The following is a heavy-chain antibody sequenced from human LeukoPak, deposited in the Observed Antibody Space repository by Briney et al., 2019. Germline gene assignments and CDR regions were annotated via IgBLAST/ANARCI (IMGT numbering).Heavy chain of an antibody. V-gene: IGHV3-30-3*01. CDR3: ARVRDGYNYEYYFDY. Sequence: PGGSLRLSCAAGGFTFSSYAMHWVRQAPGKGLEWVAVISYDGSNKYYADSVKGRFTIYRDNSQNTLYLQMKSLRAEDTAVYYCARVRDGYNYEYYFDYWGQGTLVTVSS. J-gene: IGHJ4*02. CDR2: ISYDGSNK. D-gene: IGHD5-24*01. CDR1: GFTFSSYA.